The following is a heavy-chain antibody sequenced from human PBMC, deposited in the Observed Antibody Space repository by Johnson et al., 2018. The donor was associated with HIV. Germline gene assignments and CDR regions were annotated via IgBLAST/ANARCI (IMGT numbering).Heavy chain of an antibody. CDR2: IGAAGDT. CDR3: ARVAADRSGYYRDAFDL. Sequence: VQLVESGGGLVQPGESLRLSCAASGFTFSTYDMHWVRQTTGKGLEWVSAIGAAGDTYYADSVKGRFTISRENAKNSLYLKMNTLRAGDTALYYCARVAADRSGYYRDAFDLWGQGTLVTVSS. D-gene: IGHD3-3*01. J-gene: IGHJ3*01. CDR1: GFTFSTYD. V-gene: IGHV3-13*01.